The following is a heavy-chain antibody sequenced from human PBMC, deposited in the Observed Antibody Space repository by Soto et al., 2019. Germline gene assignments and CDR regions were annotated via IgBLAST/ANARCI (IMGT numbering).Heavy chain of an antibody. V-gene: IGHV1-8*01. CDR2: INPNSGNT. D-gene: IGHD6-19*01. J-gene: IGHJ3*02. Sequence: GASVKVSCEACGYRFTSYDINWVRQATGQGLEWMGWINPNSGNTGYAQKFQGRVTMTRNTSISTAYMELSSPRSEDTAVYYCARGYSSGWEGDAFDIWGQGTMVTVSS. CDR3: ARGYSSGWEGDAFDI. CDR1: GYRFTSYD.